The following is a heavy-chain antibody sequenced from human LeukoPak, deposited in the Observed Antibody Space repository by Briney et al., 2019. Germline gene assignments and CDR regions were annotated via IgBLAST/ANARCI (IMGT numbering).Heavy chain of an antibody. J-gene: IGHJ4*02. CDR3: VGTIASRGSEY. Sequence: GGSLRLSCAASVFTLTNYWMHWVRQAQGMGLVWVSRLPPDELGIIYADSVKGRFTVSRDNAKNTVYLQMNNLRVDDTAMYYCVGTIASRGSEYWGQGALVTVSS. V-gene: IGHV3-74*01. CDR2: LPPDELGI. CDR1: VFTLTNYW. D-gene: IGHD6-6*01.